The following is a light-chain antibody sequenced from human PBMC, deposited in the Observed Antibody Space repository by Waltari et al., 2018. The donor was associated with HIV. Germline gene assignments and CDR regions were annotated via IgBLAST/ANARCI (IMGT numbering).Light chain of an antibody. Sequence: QSVLTQPASASGNPGQRVTLSCSGSRSTIGTNTVRWYHQLPATAPKLLIFSDDQRPSGVPDRFSGSKSGTSASLAISGLQFEDEAVYFCAVWDDSLDGQPVFGGGTLLTV. CDR3: AVWDDSLDGQPV. CDR1: RSTIGTNT. J-gene: IGLJ7*01. CDR2: SDD. V-gene: IGLV1-44*01.